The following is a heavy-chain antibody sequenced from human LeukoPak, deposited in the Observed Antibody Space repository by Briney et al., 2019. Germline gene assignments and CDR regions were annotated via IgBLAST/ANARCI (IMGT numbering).Heavy chain of an antibody. CDR2: ISYDGSNY. D-gene: IGHD3-16*01. Sequence: PGRSLRLSCAASGFTFSYYAMHWVRQAPGKGLEWVAVISYDGSNYYYGDSVRGRFTISRDTSKNTLYLQMHSLRAEDTALYYCVRDFGGGTVTTNFDYWGQGTLVTVSS. J-gene: IGHJ4*02. V-gene: IGHV3-30*04. CDR1: GFTFSYYA. CDR3: VRDFGGGTVTTNFDY.